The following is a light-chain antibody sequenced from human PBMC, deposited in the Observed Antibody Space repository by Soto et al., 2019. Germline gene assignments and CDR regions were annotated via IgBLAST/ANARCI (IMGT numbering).Light chain of an antibody. V-gene: IGKV3-15*01. CDR2: DAS. J-gene: IGKJ1*01. CDR1: QSVSSN. CDR3: QQYNNWPPTWT. Sequence: EIVMTQYPATLSVSPGERDTLSCMASQSVSSNLAWYQQKPGQPPRLLIYDASTRATDIPARFTGSGSGTEFTLTISSLQSEDFAVFYCQQYNNWPPTWTVGQVTKVDIK.